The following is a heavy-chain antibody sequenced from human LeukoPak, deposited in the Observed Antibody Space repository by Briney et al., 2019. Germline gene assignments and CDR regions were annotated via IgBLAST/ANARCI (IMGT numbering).Heavy chain of an antibody. CDR3: ARGRVYYGSGSYYNVRLYFDY. D-gene: IGHD3-10*01. J-gene: IGHJ4*02. CDR2: INHSGSS. V-gene: IGHV4-34*01. Sequence: PSETLSLTCAVYGGSFSGYYWSWIRQPPGKGLEWIGEINHSGSSNYNPSLKSRVTISVDTSKNQFSLKLSSVTAADTAVYYCARGRVYYGSGSYYNVRLYFDYWGQGTLVTVSS. CDR1: GGSFSGYY.